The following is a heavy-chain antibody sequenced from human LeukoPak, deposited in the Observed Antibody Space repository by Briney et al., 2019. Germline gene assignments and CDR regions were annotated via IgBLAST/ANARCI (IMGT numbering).Heavy chain of an antibody. CDR3: ARGRALLA. D-gene: IGHD2-21*01. CDR1: GGSFSGYY. CDR2: INHSGST. J-gene: IGHJ5*02. V-gene: IGHV4-34*01. Sequence: SETLSLTCAVYGGSFSGYYWSWIRQPPGKGLEWIGEINHSGSTNYNPSLKSRVTISVDTSTNQFSLKQSSVTAADTAVYYCARGRALLAWGQGTLVTVFS.